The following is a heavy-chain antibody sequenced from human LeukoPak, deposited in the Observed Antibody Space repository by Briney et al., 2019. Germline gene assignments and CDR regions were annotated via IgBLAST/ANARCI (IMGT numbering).Heavy chain of an antibody. CDR3: ARGPVEMATMPYYYYYMDV. Sequence: GASVKVSCKASGGTFSSYAISWVRQAPGQGLEWMGGIIPIFGTANYAQKLQGRVTITADESTSTAYMELSSLRSEDTAVYYCARGPVEMATMPYYYYYMDVWGKGTTVTISS. V-gene: IGHV1-69*13. CDR1: GGTFSSYA. J-gene: IGHJ6*03. CDR2: IIPIFGTA. D-gene: IGHD5-24*01.